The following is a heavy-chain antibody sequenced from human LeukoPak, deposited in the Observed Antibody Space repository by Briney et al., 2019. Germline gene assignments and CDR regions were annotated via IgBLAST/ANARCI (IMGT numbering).Heavy chain of an antibody. Sequence: GGSLRLSCAASGFTFSSYWMSWVRQAPGKGLEWVANIKQDGSNKYYADSVKGRFTISRDNSKNTLYLQMNSLRAEDTAVYYCAKDRNSGYFDYWGQGTLVTVSS. V-gene: IGHV3-7*01. J-gene: IGHJ4*02. D-gene: IGHD3-22*01. CDR1: GFTFSSYW. CDR3: AKDRNSGYFDY. CDR2: IKQDGSNK.